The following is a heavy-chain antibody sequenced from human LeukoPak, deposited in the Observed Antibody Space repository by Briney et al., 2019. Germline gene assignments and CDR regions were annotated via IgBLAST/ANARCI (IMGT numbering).Heavy chain of an antibody. CDR2: MKSDGREK. Sequence: GRSLSLSCAASALTRSAVWMFWVRQAAGKELGWVGRMKSDGREKEYVESVKGRFTIYRDNGKNSLYLQMNSWRVEDTAMCYCATDSGLRWGKGTTVTVSS. CDR1: ALTRSAVW. V-gene: IGHV3-7*03. J-gene: IGHJ6*04. CDR3: ATDSGLR. D-gene: IGHD1-26*01.